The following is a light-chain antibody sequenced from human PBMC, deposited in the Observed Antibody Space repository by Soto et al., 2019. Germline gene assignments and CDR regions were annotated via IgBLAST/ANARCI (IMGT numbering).Light chain of an antibody. Sequence: SVLTQPPSASGTPGQRVTISCSGSSSNIGSNTVNWYQQLPGTAPKLLIYSNNQRPSGVPDRFSGSKSGTSASLAISGLQSEDEADYYCAAWDDSLNVYVFGTGTKLTVL. CDR2: SNN. CDR3: AAWDDSLNVYV. CDR1: SSNIGSNT. V-gene: IGLV1-44*01. J-gene: IGLJ1*01.